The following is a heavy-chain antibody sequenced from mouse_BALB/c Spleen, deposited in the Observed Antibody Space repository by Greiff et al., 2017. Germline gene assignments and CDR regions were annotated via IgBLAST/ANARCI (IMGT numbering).Heavy chain of an antibody. Sequence: EVQGVESGGGLVKPGGSLKLSCAASGFTFSSYTMSWVRQTPEKRLEWVATISSGGSYTYYPDSVKGRFTISRDNAKNTLYLQMSSLKSEDTAMYYCARTGTAMDYWGQGTSVTVSS. J-gene: IGHJ4*01. CDR3: ARTGTAMDY. CDR2: ISSGGSYT. CDR1: GFTFSSYT. V-gene: IGHV5-6-4*01. D-gene: IGHD4-1*01.